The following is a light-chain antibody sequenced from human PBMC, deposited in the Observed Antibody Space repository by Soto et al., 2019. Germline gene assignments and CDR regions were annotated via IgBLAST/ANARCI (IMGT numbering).Light chain of an antibody. Sequence: DIQMTQSPSTLSASVGDRVTITCRASQSISYWLAWYQQKPGKAPKLRIYKASTLESGVPSRFSGSGSGTEFTLTISSLQPDDFATYYCQQYIDYPYTFGQGTKLEMK. CDR2: KAS. J-gene: IGKJ2*01. V-gene: IGKV1-5*03. CDR3: QQYIDYPYT. CDR1: QSISYW.